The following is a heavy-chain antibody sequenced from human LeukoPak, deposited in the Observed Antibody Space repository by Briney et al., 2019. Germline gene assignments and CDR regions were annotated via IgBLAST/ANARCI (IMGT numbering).Heavy chain of an antibody. D-gene: IGHD4-23*01. Sequence: ASVKVSCKVSGYTLTELSMHWVRQAPGKGLEWMGGFDPEDGETIYAQKFQGRVTMTEDTSTDTAYMELSSLRSEDTAVYYCARAATVVTPSRAPYYYYYMDVWGKGTTVTVSS. J-gene: IGHJ6*03. V-gene: IGHV1-24*01. CDR2: FDPEDGET. CDR3: ARAATVVTPSRAPYYYYYMDV. CDR1: GYTLTELS.